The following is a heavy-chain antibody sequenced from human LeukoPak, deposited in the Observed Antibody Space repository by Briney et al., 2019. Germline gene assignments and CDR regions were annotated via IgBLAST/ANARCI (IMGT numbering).Heavy chain of an antibody. CDR2: IRYDGNNK. V-gene: IGHV3-30*02. D-gene: IGHD6-19*01. CDR3: VKDPVASAVAGTNYFDY. Sequence: PGGSLRLSCAASGFAFSSYGIHWVRQAPGKGLEWVAFIRYDGNNKYYADSVKGRLTISRDNSKNTPYLQMNSLRAEDTAVYYCVKDPVASAVAGTNYFDYWGQGTLVTVSS. J-gene: IGHJ4*02. CDR1: GFAFSSYG.